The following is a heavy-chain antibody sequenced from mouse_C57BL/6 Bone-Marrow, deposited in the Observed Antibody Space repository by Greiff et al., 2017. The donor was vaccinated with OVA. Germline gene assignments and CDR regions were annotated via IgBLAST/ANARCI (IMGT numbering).Heavy chain of an antibody. D-gene: IGHD2-3*01. CDR2: ISNGGGST. CDR1: GFTFSDYY. V-gene: IGHV5-12*01. CDR3: ARQGRNGYYSYAMDY. J-gene: IGHJ4*01. Sequence: DVKLVESGGGLVQPGGSLKLSCAASGFTFSDYYMYWVRQTPEKRLEWVAYISNGGGSTYYPDTVKGRFTISRDNAKNTLYLQMSRLKSEDTAMYYCARQGRNGYYSYAMDYWGQGTSVTVSS.